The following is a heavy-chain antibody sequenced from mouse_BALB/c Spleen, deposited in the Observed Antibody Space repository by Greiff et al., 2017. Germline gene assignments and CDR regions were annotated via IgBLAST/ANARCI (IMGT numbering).Heavy chain of an antibody. J-gene: IGHJ4*01. CDR3: ARDVITAEGAMDY. Sequence: QVQLKESGPGLVAPSQCLSITCTASGFSLTGYGVNWVRQPPGKGLEWLGMIWGDGSTDYNSAIKSRLSISKDNSKSQVFLKMNSLQTDDTARYYCARDVITAEGAMDYWGQGTSVTVSS. V-gene: IGHV2-6-7*01. CDR1: GFSLTGYG. CDR2: IWGDGST. D-gene: IGHD1-2*01.